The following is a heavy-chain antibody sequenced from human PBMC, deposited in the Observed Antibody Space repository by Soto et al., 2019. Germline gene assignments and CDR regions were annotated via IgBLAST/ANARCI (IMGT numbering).Heavy chain of an antibody. CDR2: IYPGESDT. J-gene: IGHJ6*02. CDR3: ARREATYYHYYGMDV. Sequence: LGESLKISCKSYGYSFTTYWIGWVRQMPGKGLEWMGSIYPGESDTRYSPSFQGQVTISADRSITTAYLQWSSLKASDTAMYYCARREATYYHYYGMDVWGQGTTVTVSS. V-gene: IGHV5-51*01. CDR1: GYSFTTYW.